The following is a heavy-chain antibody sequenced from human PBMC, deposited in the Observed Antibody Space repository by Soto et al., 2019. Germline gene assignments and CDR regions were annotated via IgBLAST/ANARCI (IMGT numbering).Heavy chain of an antibody. CDR2: IVVGSGNT. D-gene: IGHD3-16*02. Sequence: QMQLVQSGPEVKKPGTSVKVSCKASGFTFTSSAVQWVRQARGQRLEWIGWIVVGSGNTNYAQKFKERVTITRDMATSTAYMELSSLRSEDTAVYYCAANGGSYLAADYWGQGTLVTVSS. J-gene: IGHJ4*02. CDR3: AANGGSYLAADY. V-gene: IGHV1-58*01. CDR1: GFTFTSSA.